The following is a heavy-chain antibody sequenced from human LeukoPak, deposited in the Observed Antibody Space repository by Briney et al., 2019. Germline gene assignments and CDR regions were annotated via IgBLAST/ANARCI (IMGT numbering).Heavy chain of an antibody. CDR2: ISSDGSST. CDR1: GFIFSSYW. V-gene: IGHV3-74*01. D-gene: IGHD6-19*01. J-gene: IGHJ4*02. Sequence: GGSLRLSCAASGFIFSSYWIHWVRHAPGKGLVWVSCISSDGSSTNYADSVKGRFTISRDNAKNTLYLQMSSLRAEDTALYYCASAIAVAGSVGFDYWGQGTLVTVSS. CDR3: ASAIAVAGSVGFDY.